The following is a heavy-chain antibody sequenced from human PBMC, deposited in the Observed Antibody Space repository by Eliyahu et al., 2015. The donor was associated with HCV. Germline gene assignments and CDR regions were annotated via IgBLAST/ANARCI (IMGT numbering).Heavy chain of an antibody. CDR2: ISYDGSNK. CDR1: GFTFSSYG. J-gene: IGHJ6*03. CDR3: AKDRGDYYMDV. Sequence: QVQLVESGGGVVXPGRSLRLSCAAXGFTFSSYGMHWVRQAPGKGLEWVAVISYDGSNKYYADSVKGRFTISRDNSKNTLYLQMNSLRAEDTAVYYCAKDRGDYYMDVWGKGTTVIVSS. V-gene: IGHV3-30*18. D-gene: IGHD4-17*01.